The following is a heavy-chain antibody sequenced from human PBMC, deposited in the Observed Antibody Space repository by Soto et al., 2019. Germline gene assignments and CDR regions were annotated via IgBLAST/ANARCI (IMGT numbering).Heavy chain of an antibody. J-gene: IGHJ4*02. CDR1: GFTFSSYA. Sequence: GGSLRLSCAASGFTFSSYAMSWVRQAPGKGLEWVSAISGSGGSTYYADSVKGRFTISRDNSKNTLYLQMNSLRAEDTAVYYCAKVDIVVVVAATCLDYWGKGTLVTVSS. CDR2: ISGSGGST. D-gene: IGHD2-15*01. CDR3: AKVDIVVVVAATCLDY. V-gene: IGHV3-23*01.